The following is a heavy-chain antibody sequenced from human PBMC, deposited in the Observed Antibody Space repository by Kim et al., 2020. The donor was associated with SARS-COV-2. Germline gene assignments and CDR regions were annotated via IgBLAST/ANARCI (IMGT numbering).Heavy chain of an antibody. CDR2: ISSSSSYI. D-gene: IGHD2-2*01. CDR3: ARDDCSSTSCHIRDYYYGMDG. CDR1: GFTFSSYS. Sequence: GGSLRLSCAASGFTFSSYSMNWVRQAPGKGLEWVSSISSSSSYIYYADSVKGRFTISRDNAKNSLYLQMNSLRAEDTAVYYCARDDCSSTSCHIRDYYYGMDGWGQGTTVTVSS. V-gene: IGHV3-21*01. J-gene: IGHJ6*02.